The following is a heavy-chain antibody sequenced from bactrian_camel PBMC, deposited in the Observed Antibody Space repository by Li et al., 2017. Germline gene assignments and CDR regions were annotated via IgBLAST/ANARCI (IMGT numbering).Heavy chain of an antibody. D-gene: IGHD7*01. Sequence: HVQLVESGGGTVQAGGSLRLSCKSSVSTNCIGWFRQAPGKSRRGVGAIGTDGSVVYVDDVKGRFTFSQDNAKNTLFLQMNSLTPEDTAMYYCAAESATPCVANGIWIEYDYNYWGQGTQVTVS. V-gene: IGHV3S53*01. CDR2: IGTDGSV. CDR1: VSTNC. J-gene: IGHJ4*01. CDR3: AAESATPCVANGIWIEYDYNY.